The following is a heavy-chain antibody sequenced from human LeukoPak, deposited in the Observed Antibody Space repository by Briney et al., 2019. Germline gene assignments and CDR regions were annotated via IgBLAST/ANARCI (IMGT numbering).Heavy chain of an antibody. Sequence: SETLSLTCTVSGGSISSYYWSWIRQPPGKGLEWIGYIYYSGSTNYNPSLKSRVTISVDTSKNQFSLKLSSVAAADTAVYYCARERRSFDIWGQGTMVTVSS. CDR1: GGSISSYY. V-gene: IGHV4-59*01. CDR3: ARERRSFDI. D-gene: IGHD5-24*01. J-gene: IGHJ3*02. CDR2: IYYSGST.